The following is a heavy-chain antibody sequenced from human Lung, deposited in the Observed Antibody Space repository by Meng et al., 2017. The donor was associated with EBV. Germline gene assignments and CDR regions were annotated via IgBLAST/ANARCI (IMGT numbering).Heavy chain of an antibody. J-gene: IGHJ4*02. V-gene: IGHV1-18*01. CDR1: GYTFTKFG. Sequence: QGQLVQSGSEVKKPGASVKVSCKASGYTFTKFGINWVRHAPGQGLEWLGWISTYNDNANYAPALRDRVTMTTDTSANTVYLDLRNLRSDDTAVYYCTRGDLWGQGTLVTVYS. CDR2: ISTYNDNA. CDR3: TRGDL.